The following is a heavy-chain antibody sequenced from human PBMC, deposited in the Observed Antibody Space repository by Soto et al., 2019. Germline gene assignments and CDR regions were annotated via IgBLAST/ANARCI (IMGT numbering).Heavy chain of an antibody. CDR3: TRGEADIVVVPAAYIYYMDV. Sequence: GGSLRLSCTASGFTFGDYAMSWFRQAPGKGLEWVGFIRSKAYGGTTEYAASVKGRFTISRDDSKSIAYLQMNSLKTEDTAVYYCTRGEADIVVVPAAYIYYMDVWGKGTTVTVSS. J-gene: IGHJ6*03. V-gene: IGHV3-49*03. CDR2: IRSKAYGGTT. D-gene: IGHD2-2*01. CDR1: GFTFGDYA.